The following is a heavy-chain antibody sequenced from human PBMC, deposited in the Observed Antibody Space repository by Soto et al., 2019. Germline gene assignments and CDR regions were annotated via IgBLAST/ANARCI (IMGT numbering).Heavy chain of an antibody. CDR2: IVVGSGNT. CDR3: AADLGNSYGYGVHY. V-gene: IGHV1-58*01. D-gene: IGHD5-18*01. Sequence: SVKVSCKASGFTFTSSAVQWVRQARGQRLEWIGWIVVGSGNTNYAQKFQERVTITRDMSTSTAYMELSSLRSEDTAVYYCAADLGNSYGYGVHYWGQGTLVTVSS. CDR1: GFTFTSSA. J-gene: IGHJ4*02.